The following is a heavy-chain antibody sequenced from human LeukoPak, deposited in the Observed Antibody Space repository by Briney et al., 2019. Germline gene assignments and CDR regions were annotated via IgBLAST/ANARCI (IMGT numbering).Heavy chain of an antibody. Sequence: PSETLSLTCTVSGGSISSFYWSSIRQPPGKGLEWLGYIYYRGNTQYNPSLKSRVTISVDTYKNQFSLRLTSVTAADTAVYYCARDLDNGGSSIWYFDLWGRGTLVTVSS. V-gene: IGHV4-59*01. CDR2: IYYRGNT. CDR1: GGSISSFY. D-gene: IGHD4-23*01. J-gene: IGHJ2*01. CDR3: ARDLDNGGSSIWYFDL.